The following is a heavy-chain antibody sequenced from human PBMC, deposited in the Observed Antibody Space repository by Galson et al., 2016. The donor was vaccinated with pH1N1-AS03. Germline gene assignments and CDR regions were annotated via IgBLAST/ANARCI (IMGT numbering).Heavy chain of an antibody. Sequence: SLRLSCAASGFTFSSYSMTWVRQAPGKGLEWVSFIRNSGSYISYGDSVKGRFTVSRDNAKNSLYLQMNSLRVEDTAVYYCAREYGVRNNLDYWGQGTLVTVSS. CDR3: AREYGVRNNLDY. CDR1: GFTFSSYS. D-gene: IGHD1/OR15-1a*01. V-gene: IGHV3-21*01. J-gene: IGHJ4*02. CDR2: IRNSGSYI.